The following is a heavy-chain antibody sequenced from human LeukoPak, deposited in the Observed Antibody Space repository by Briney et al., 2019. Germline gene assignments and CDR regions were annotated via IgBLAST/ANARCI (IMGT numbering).Heavy chain of an antibody. V-gene: IGHV3-7*01. CDR2: IKEDGSEI. CDR3: ARDRNGNPHDL. Sequence: GGSLRLSCAASGFTFSTYWMSWVRQAPGKGLEWVANIKEDGSEIYYVDSVKGRFTISRDNAKNSLYLQMNSLRAEDTAVYYCARDRNGNPHDLWGQGTLVTVSS. CDR1: GFTFSTYW. J-gene: IGHJ4*02. D-gene: IGHD4-23*01.